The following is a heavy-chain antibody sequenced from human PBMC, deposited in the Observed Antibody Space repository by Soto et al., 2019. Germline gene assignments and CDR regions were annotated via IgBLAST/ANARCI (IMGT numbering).Heavy chain of an antibody. CDR1: GGSVSSGSYY. V-gene: IGHV4-61*01. CDR2: IYYSGST. D-gene: IGHD5-18*01. Sequence: QVQLQESGPGLVKPSETLSLTCTVSGGSVSSGSYYWSWIRQPPGKGLEWIGYIYYSGSTYYNPSLKSRVTISVDTSKNQFSLKLSSVTAADTAVYYCARDPLGDTPREAAFDIWGQGTMVTVSS. J-gene: IGHJ3*02. CDR3: ARDPLGDTPREAAFDI.